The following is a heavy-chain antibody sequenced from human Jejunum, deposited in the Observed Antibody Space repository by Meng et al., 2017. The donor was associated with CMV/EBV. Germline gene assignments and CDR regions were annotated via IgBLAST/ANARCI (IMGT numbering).Heavy chain of an antibody. CDR1: FTFTKYW. V-gene: IGHV3-7*01. D-gene: IGHD4-17*01. Sequence: FTFTKYWMTWVRQAPGKGLELVANIKQDGSEKNYVDSVKGRFTISRDNAKNSVYLQMDSLRAEDTAVYFCARADYGDYEGPWLDPWGQGTLVTVSS. CDR3: ARADYGDYEGPWLDP. CDR2: IKQDGSEK. J-gene: IGHJ5*02.